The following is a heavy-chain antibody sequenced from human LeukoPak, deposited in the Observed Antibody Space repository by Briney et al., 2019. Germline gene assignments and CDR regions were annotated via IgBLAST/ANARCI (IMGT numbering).Heavy chain of an antibody. J-gene: IGHJ4*02. V-gene: IGHV4-59*01. CDR2: IYYSGST. Sequence: SETPSLTCTVSGGSFSSYYWSWIRQPPGKGLEWIGYIYYSGSTNYNPSLKSRVTISVDTSKNQFSLKLSSVTAADTAVYYCARGPQYYDILTGYYTSSYYFDYWGQGTLVTVSS. CDR1: GGSFSSYY. CDR3: ARGPQYYDILTGYYTSSYYFDY. D-gene: IGHD3-9*01.